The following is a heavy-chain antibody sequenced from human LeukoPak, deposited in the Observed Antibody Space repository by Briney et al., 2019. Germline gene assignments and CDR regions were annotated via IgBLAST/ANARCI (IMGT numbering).Heavy chain of an antibody. D-gene: IGHD6-19*01. J-gene: IGHJ3*02. Sequence: TGESLKISCKGSGYSLTSYWIGWVRQMPGKGLEWMGIIYPGDSDTRYSPSFQGQVTISADKSISTAYLQWSSLKASDTAMYYCARQGSHTWLPPHDAFDIWGQGTMVTVSS. CDR1: GYSLTSYW. V-gene: IGHV5-51*01. CDR3: ARQGSHTWLPPHDAFDI. CDR2: IYPGDSDT.